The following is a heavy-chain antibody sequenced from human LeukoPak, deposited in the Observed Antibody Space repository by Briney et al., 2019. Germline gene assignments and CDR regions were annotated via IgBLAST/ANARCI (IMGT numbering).Heavy chain of an antibody. J-gene: IGHJ4*02. D-gene: IGHD3-3*01. V-gene: IGHV4-30-4*08. CDR3: AREQSDDFWSGYRPLDY. CDR2: IYYSGST. Sequence: PSETLSLTCTVSGGSISSGDYYWSWIRQPPGKGLEWIGYIYYSGSTYYNPSLKSRVTISVDTSKNQFSLKLSSVTAADTAVYYCAREQSDDFWSGYRPLDYWGQGTLVTVSS. CDR1: GGSISSGDYY.